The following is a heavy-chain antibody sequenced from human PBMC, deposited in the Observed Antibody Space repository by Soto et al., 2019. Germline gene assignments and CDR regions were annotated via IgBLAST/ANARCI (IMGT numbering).Heavy chain of an antibody. CDR2: ISGRGDDT. Sequence: EVQLLESGGGLVQSGGSLRLSCAASGITFGNYAMSWVRQAPGKGLEWVSAISGRGDDTYYADSVRGRFTVSRDNSKNTLYLQMNSLRAEDTAVYYCAHPSWRDSSGRIFTYYFDYWGQGTLVTVSS. J-gene: IGHJ4*02. CDR3: AHPSWRDSSGRIFTYYFDY. D-gene: IGHD3-10*01. V-gene: IGHV3-23*01. CDR1: GITFGNYA.